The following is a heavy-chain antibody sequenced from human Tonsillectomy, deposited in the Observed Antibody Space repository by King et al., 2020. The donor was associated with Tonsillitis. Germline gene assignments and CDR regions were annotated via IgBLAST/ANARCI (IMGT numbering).Heavy chain of an antibody. CDR2: ISYDGSSE. J-gene: IGHJ3*02. V-gene: IGHV3-30*18. CDR1: GFTFSSHV. CDR3: SKARGYSYGPHDGFDS. D-gene: IGHD5-18*01. Sequence: VQLVESGGGMVQPGRSLRLACGASGFTFSSHVMHWVRQAPGKGLEWVSAISYDGSSEFYAASVKGRFTVSRDNSRNTLFLQLNNLRPEDTAMYYCSKARGYSYGPHDGFDSWGQGTMVTVSS.